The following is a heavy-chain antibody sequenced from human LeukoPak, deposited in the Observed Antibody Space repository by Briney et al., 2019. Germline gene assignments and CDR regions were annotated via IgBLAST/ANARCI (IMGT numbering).Heavy chain of an antibody. Sequence: GGSLRLSCAASGFTFRSFWMHWVRQVPGKGLVWVSRINTDKSNIIYADSVKGRFTISRDNAKNTLYLQMNSLRAEDTAIYYCARDESVTGPTTFDYWGRGTLVTVSS. D-gene: IGHD6-19*01. J-gene: IGHJ4*02. V-gene: IGHV3-74*01. CDR3: ARDESVTGPTTFDY. CDR1: GFTFRSFW. CDR2: INTDKSNI.